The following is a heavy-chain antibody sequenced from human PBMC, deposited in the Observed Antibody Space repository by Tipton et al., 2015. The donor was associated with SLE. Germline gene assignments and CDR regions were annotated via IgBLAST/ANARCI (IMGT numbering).Heavy chain of an antibody. V-gene: IGHV4-38-2*01. J-gene: IGHJ4*02. CDR1: DYPISRGYY. Sequence: TLSLTCDVSDYPISRGYYWGWIRQPPGKGLEWIGNVFHTGDTYYNPPLKSRVTISVDMSKNQFSLRVKSVTAADTALYYCARGGGSYYDYWGQGTLVTVSS. CDR3: ARGGGSYYDY. CDR2: VFHTGDT. D-gene: IGHD1-26*01.